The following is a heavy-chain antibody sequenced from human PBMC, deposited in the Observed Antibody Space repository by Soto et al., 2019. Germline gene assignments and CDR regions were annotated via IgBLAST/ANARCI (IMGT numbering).Heavy chain of an antibody. D-gene: IGHD2-15*01. CDR3: ARWSYLDY. J-gene: IGHJ4*02. CDR2: ISGRDGKT. Sequence: ETLSLTCTVSGGSVSSGSYYWSWIRQTPGKGLEWVSSISGRDGKTFYAASVKCRFFISRDTSDNMLYLQMNSLRDDDTAVYYCARWSYLDYWGQGARVTSPQ. CDR1: GGSVSSGSYY. V-gene: IGHV3-23*01.